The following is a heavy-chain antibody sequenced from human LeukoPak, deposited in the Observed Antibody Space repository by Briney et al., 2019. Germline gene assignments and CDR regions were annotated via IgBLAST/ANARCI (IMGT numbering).Heavy chain of an antibody. Sequence: GGSLRLSCAASGFTFSNYWMSWVRQAPVKGLEWVANVKQDGSEEYYVDSVKGRFTISRDNAKSSLFLQMSSLRAEDTAVYYCARRRGPAAAGHGDYWGQGTLVTVSS. J-gene: IGHJ4*02. V-gene: IGHV3-7*03. CDR1: GFTFSNYW. CDR2: VKQDGSEE. CDR3: ARRRGPAAAGHGDY. D-gene: IGHD6-13*01.